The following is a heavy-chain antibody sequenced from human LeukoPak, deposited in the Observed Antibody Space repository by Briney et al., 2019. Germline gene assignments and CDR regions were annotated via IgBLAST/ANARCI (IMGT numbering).Heavy chain of an antibody. CDR3: AKVGEQRLGRIYYYYGMDV. V-gene: IGHV3-23*01. CDR1: GFTFSSYA. CDR2: ISGSGGST. Sequence: GGSLRLSCAASGFTFSSYAMSWVRQAPGKGLEWVSAISGSGGSTYYADSVKGRFTISRDNSKNTLYLQMNSLRAEDTAVYYCAKVGEQRLGRIYYYYGMDVWGQGTTVTVSS. D-gene: IGHD6-25*01. J-gene: IGHJ6*02.